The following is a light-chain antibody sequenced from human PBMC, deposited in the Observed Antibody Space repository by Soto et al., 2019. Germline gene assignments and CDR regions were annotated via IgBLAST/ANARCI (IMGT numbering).Light chain of an antibody. V-gene: IGLV2-8*01. CDR2: EVT. CDR1: SSDVGGYNY. CDR3: ASDGGNYVV. J-gene: IGLJ2*01. Sequence: QPVLTQPPSASGSPGQSVTISCTGTSSDVGGYNYVSWFQQNPGKAPKLIIYEVTKRPSGVPDRFSGSKSGNTASLTVSGLQAEDEADYYGASDGGNYVVFGGGTKLTVL.